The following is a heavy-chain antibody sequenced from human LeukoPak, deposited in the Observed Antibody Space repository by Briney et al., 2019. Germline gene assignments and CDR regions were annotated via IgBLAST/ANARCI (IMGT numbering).Heavy chain of an antibody. CDR3: ARDRTAMGSPASQRQDAFDI. D-gene: IGHD5-18*01. CDR2: IIPIFGTA. J-gene: IGHJ3*02. Sequence: GASVKVSCKASGGTFSSYAISWVRQAPGQGLEWMGGIIPIFGTANYAQKFQGRVTITADKSTSTAYMELSSLRSEDTAVYYCARDRTAMGSPASQRQDAFDIWGQGTMVTVSS. CDR1: GGTFSSYA. V-gene: IGHV1-69*06.